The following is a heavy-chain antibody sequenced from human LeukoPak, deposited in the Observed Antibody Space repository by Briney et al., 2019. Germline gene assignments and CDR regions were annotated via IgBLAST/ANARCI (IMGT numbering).Heavy chain of an antibody. Sequence: GGSLRLSCAASGFTFGNSWVHWVRQAPGRGLVWDSLINADGSTRTYADSVKGRFTISRDNAKNTLSLQMNSLTIEDTAVYYCVVVVEPADSDGFDVWGQGTMITVSS. V-gene: IGHV3-74*01. CDR2: INADGSTR. D-gene: IGHD2-2*01. J-gene: IGHJ3*01. CDR3: VVVVEPADSDGFDV. CDR1: GFTFGNSW.